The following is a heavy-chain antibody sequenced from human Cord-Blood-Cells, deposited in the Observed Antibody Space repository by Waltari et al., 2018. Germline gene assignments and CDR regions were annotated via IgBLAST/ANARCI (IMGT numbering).Heavy chain of an antibody. V-gene: IGHV3-23*01. Sequence: EVQLLESGGGLVQPGGSLRLSCAASGFTFSSYAMSWVRQAPGKGLEWVSAISGSGGSTYYADSVKGRFTISRDNYKNTLYLQMNSLRAEDTAVYYCAKTGGYNWGMSNWYFDLWGRGTLVTVSS. D-gene: IGHD7-27*01. J-gene: IGHJ2*01. CDR1: GFTFSSYA. CDR2: ISGSGGST. CDR3: AKTGGYNWGMSNWYFDL.